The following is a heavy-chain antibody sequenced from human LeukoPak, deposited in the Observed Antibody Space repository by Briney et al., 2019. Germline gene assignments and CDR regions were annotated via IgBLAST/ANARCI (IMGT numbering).Heavy chain of an antibody. CDR1: GFTLSSYA. CDR3: AKGLELVGYYFDY. V-gene: IGHV3-23*01. Sequence: GGSLRLSCAASGFTLSSYAMSWVRQAPGKGLEWVSAISGSGGSTYYADSVKGRFTISRDNSKNTLYLQMNSLRAEDTAVYYCAKGLELVGYYFDYWGQGTLVTVSS. D-gene: IGHD1-7*01. J-gene: IGHJ4*02. CDR2: ISGSGGST.